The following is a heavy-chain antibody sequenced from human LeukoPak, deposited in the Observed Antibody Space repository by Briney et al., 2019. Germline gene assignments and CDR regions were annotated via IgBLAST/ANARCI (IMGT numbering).Heavy chain of an antibody. J-gene: IGHJ4*02. D-gene: IGHD3-22*01. CDR1: GFTFSSYG. Sequence: GGSLRLSCAASGFTFSSYGMHWVRQAPGKGLEWVSYISSSGSTIYYADSVKGRFTISRDNAKNSLYLQMNSLRAEDTAVYYCASMGYYYDSSGYYRYWGQGTLVTVSS. CDR2: ISSSGSTI. V-gene: IGHV3-48*04. CDR3: ASMGYYYDSSGYYRY.